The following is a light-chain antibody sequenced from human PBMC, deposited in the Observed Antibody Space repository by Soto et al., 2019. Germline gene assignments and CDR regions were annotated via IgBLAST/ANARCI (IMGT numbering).Light chain of an antibody. CDR3: QQYRSWPRT. Sequence: EIVLTQSPATLSVSPGERVTLSCRASQSVDINLAWYQQKPGQAPRLLICGASTRATDMPGRFSGRGAGAEFTLTISSLQSEDFAVYYCQQYRSWPRTFGQGTKVDIK. V-gene: IGKV3-15*01. CDR1: QSVDIN. CDR2: GAS. J-gene: IGKJ1*01.